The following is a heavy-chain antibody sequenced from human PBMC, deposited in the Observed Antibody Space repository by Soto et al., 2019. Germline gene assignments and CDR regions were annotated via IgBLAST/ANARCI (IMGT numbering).Heavy chain of an antibody. CDR3: ARASRATRAPGGRGMDV. V-gene: IGHV1-18*01. J-gene: IGHJ6*02. CDR1: GYTFTSYG. Sequence: QVQLVQSGAEVKKPGASVKVSCKASGYTFTSYGISWVRQAPGQGLEWMGWISAYNGNTNYAQKLQGRVTMTTDTSKSTAYMELRSLRSDDTAVYYCARASRATRAPGGRGMDVWGQGTTVTVSS. D-gene: IGHD2-15*01. CDR2: ISAYNGNT.